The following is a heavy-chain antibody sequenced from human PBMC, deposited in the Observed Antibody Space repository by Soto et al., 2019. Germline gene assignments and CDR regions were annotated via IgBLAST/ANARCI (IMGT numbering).Heavy chain of an antibody. CDR1: GASIRNYY. CDR3: ARDQNGSPHFDY. D-gene: IGHD1-26*01. Sequence: QVHLQESGPGLVKPSETLSLTCTVSGASIRNYYWSWIRQPPGKGLEWIGFSYYSGSTNDNPSLNSRVTMSVATSKNQFSLKLTSVTAADTAVYYCARDQNGSPHFDYWGQGILVTVSS. V-gene: IGHV4-59*01. J-gene: IGHJ4*02. CDR2: SYYSGST.